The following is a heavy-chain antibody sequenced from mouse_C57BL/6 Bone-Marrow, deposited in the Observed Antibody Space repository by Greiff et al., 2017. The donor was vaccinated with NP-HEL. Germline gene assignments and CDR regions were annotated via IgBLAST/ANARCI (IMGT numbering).Heavy chain of an antibody. CDR2: IDPSDSYT. V-gene: IGHV1-50*01. Sequence: QVQLQQPGAELVKPGASVKLSCKASGYTFTSYWMQWVKQRPGQGLEWIGEIDPSDSYTNYNQKFKGKATLTVDTSSSTAYMQLSSLTSGDSAVYYCARGGYYGSSPYYFDYGGKGTTLTVSS. J-gene: IGHJ2*01. CDR3: ARGGYYGSSPYYFDY. D-gene: IGHD1-1*01. CDR1: GYTFTSYW.